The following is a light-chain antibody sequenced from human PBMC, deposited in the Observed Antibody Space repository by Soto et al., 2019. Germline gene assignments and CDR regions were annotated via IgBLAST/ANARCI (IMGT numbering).Light chain of an antibody. CDR2: SDD. CDR1: SSNIGKNA. CDR3: GAWDDSLSGLV. V-gene: IGLV1-44*01. J-gene: IGLJ3*02. Sequence: QSALTQPPSASATPGQRVIISCSGSSSNIGKNAVKWYQQFPGTAPKLLIHSDDQRPSGVPDRFSGSKSGTSASLTISGLXSEDEAHYYCGAWDDSLSGLVFGGGTKVTVL.